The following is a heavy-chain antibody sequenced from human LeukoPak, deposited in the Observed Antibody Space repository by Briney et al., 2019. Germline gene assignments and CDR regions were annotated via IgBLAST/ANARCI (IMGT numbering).Heavy chain of an antibody. Sequence: GGSLRLSCAAFGFTFSNYGMNWVRQAPGKGLEWVSRISSSGTYIDYTDSVKGRFTISRDSAKSSVYLQMDSLRPEDTALSFCSRGQVYCSSSQCSPEYYMVVSGKGATVTAFS. CDR1: GFTFSNYG. CDR2: ISSSGTYI. CDR3: SRGQVYCSSSQCSPEYYMVV. J-gene: IGHJ6*03. D-gene: IGHD2-2*01. V-gene: IGHV3-21*01.